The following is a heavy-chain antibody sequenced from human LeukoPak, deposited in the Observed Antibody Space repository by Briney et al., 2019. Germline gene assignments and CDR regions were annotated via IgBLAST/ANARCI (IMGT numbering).Heavy chain of an antibody. V-gene: IGHV4-31*03. J-gene: IGHJ6*02. CDR2: IYYSGST. CDR1: GGSISSGGYY. CDR3: ARDWRYCSGGSCYFYGMDV. Sequence: LQTLSLTCTVSGGSISSGGYYWSWIRQHPGKGLEWIGYIYYSGSTYYNPSLKSRVTISVDTSKNQFSLKLSSVTAADTAVYYCARDWRYCSGGSCYFYGMDVWGQGTTVTVSS. D-gene: IGHD2-15*01.